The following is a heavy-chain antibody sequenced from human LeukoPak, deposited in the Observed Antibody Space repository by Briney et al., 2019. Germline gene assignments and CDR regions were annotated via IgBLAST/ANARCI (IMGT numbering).Heavy chain of an antibody. D-gene: IGHD2-2*01. CDR2: ISSSSSYI. J-gene: IGHJ4*02. CDR1: GFTFSSYR. V-gene: IGHV3-21*01. Sequence: PGGSLRLSCAASGFTFSSYRINGVRQAPGKGLDWVSSISSSSSYIYYADSVKGRFTISRDNAKNSLYLQMNSLRAEDTAVYYCARGEVVPAADFDYWGQGTLVTVSS. CDR3: ARGEVVPAADFDY.